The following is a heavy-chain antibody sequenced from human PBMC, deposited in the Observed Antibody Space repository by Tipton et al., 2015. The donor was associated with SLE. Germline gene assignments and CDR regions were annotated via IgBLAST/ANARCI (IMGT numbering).Heavy chain of an antibody. Sequence: TLSLTCSVTGYSISSGYYWGWIRQPPGRGLEWIGSFHHKVTSYYSPSLGSRVTISGDTSRNQFSLTLSSVTAADTAVYYCASSSWFYYYYMDVWGKGATVAVSS. CDR1: GYSISSGYY. V-gene: IGHV4-38-2*02. CDR2: FHHKVTS. D-gene: IGHD6-13*01. CDR3: ASSSWFYYYYMDV. J-gene: IGHJ6*03.